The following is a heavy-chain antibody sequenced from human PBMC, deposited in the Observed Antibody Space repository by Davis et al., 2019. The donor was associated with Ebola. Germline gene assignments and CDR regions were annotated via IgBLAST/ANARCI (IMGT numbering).Heavy chain of an antibody. CDR3: ARTRIQPPWFYYYYYGMDV. Sequence: GESLKISCAASGFTFSSYSMNWVRQAPGKGLEWVSSISSSSSYIYYADSVKGRFTISRDNAKNSLYLQMNSLRAEDTAVYYCARTRIQPPWFYYYYYGMDVWGQGTTVTVSS. CDR2: ISSSSSYI. V-gene: IGHV3-21*01. J-gene: IGHJ6*02. CDR1: GFTFSSYS. D-gene: IGHD5-18*01.